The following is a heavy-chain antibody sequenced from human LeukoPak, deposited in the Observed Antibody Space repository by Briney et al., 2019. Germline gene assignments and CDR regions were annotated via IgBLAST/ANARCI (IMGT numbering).Heavy chain of an antibody. J-gene: IGHJ6*03. V-gene: IGHV4-34*01. D-gene: IGHD3-10*01. CDR1: GGSFSGYY. CDR3: ARRGGGITMVRGVMGYYYYMDV. CDR2: INHSGST. Sequence: SETLSLTCAVYGGSFSGYYWSWIRQPPGKGLEWIGEINHSGSTNYNPSLKSRATISVDTSKNQFSLKLSSVTAADTAVYYCARRGGGITMVRGVMGYYYYMDVWGKGTTVTVSS.